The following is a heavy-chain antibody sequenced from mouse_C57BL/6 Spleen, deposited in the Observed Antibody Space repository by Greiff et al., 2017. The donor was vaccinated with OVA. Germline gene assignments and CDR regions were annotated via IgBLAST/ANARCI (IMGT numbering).Heavy chain of an antibody. Sequence: EVQVVESGGGLVKPGGSLKLSCAASGFTFSSYAMSWVRQTPEKRLEWVATISDGGSYTDYPDNVKGRFTISRDNAKNNLYLQMSHLKSEDTAMYYCASDDTTVVAPFAYWGQGTLVTVSA. CDR2: ISDGGSYT. J-gene: IGHJ3*01. D-gene: IGHD1-1*01. CDR1: GFTFSSYA. CDR3: ASDDTTVVAPFAY. V-gene: IGHV5-4*01.